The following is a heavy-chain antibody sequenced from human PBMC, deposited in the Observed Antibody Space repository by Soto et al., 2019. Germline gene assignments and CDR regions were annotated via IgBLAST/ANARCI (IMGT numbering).Heavy chain of an antibody. Sequence: SETLSLTCSVSGGSVSSGSYYWSWIRQPPGKGLEWIGYIYYSGSTNYNPSLKSRVTISVDTSKNQFSLKLSSVTAADTAAYYCASPKWLVRFRDWFDPWRHGPLFTVSS. CDR1: GGSVSSGSYY. CDR3: ASPKWLVRFRDWFDP. J-gene: IGHJ5*02. CDR2: IYYSGST. V-gene: IGHV4-61*01. D-gene: IGHD6-19*01.